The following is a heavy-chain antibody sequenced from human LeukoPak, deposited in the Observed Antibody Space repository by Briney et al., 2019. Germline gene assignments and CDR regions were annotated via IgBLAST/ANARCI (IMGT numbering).Heavy chain of an antibody. CDR2: MNPDSGNT. J-gene: IGHJ4*02. Sequence: ASVRVSCKASGYASNIYDINWVRQATGHGLEWMGWMNPDSGNTGFAQKFQGRVTMTRNTSITTAYMELSSLRFEDTAVYYCAVHLPGDYLDRWGQGTLVTVSS. CDR1: GYASNIYD. CDR3: AVHLPGDYLDR. V-gene: IGHV1-8*01.